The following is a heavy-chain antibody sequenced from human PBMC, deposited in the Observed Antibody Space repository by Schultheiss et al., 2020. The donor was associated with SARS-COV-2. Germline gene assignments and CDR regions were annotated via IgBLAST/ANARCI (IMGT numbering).Heavy chain of an antibody. CDR2: INHSGST. J-gene: IGHJ4*02. V-gene: IGHV4-34*01. Sequence: GSLRLSCAVYGGSFSGYYWSWIRQPPGKGLEWIGEINHSGSTNYNPSLKSRVTISVDTSKNQFSLTVSSVTAADTALYYCARRGYTYGSPTFDYWGQGSLVTVSS. CDR1: GGSFSGYY. D-gene: IGHD5-18*01. CDR3: ARRGYTYGSPTFDY.